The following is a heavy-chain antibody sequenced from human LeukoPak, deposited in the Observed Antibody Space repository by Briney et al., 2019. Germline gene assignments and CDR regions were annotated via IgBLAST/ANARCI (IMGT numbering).Heavy chain of an antibody. J-gene: IGHJ4*02. Sequence: PGGSLRLSCAASGFTVSSNYMSWVRQAPGKGLEWVSVIYSDGRSYYADSVKGRFTISRDNSKNTLCLQMNSLRAEDTALYYCARESNSGYYLSYWGQGTLVAVSS. D-gene: IGHD3-22*01. V-gene: IGHV3-66*01. CDR1: GFTVSSNY. CDR2: IYSDGRS. CDR3: ARESNSGYYLSY.